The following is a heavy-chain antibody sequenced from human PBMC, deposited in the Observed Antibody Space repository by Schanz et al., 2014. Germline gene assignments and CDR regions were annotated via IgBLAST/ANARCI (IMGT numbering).Heavy chain of an antibody. CDR2: IKQDGSEK. Sequence: EVQLLESGGGLVQPGGSLRLSCAASGFTFTTHSMTWVRQAPGKGLEWVANIKQDGSEKYYVDAVKGRFTISRDNAKNSMYLHMKSLRGEDTAVYYCARDNYYGSGSCAYWGQGTLVTVSS. D-gene: IGHD3-10*01. CDR1: GFTFTTHS. J-gene: IGHJ4*02. CDR3: ARDNYYGSGSCAY. V-gene: IGHV3-7*01.